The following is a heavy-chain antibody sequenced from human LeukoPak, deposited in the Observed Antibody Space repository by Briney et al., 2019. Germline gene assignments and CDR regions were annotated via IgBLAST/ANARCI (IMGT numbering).Heavy chain of an antibody. CDR3: ARNFARNAFDI. V-gene: IGHV3-30*03. CDR2: TSYDGSNK. CDR1: GFTFSSYG. Sequence: PGSSLRLSCAPSGFTFSSYGMRSVRQPPGKGLGWAAVTSYDGSNKYYPDSVKGRFTISRDNSNNTLYLQMNSLRAEDTAVYYCARNFARNAFDISGQGTMVTVSS. J-gene: IGHJ3*02. D-gene: IGHD2/OR15-2a*01.